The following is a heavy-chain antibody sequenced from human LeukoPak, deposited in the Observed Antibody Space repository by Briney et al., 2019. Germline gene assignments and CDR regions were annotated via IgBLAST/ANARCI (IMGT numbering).Heavy chain of an antibody. Sequence: ASVKVSCRAPGGTFSTHAVSWVRQATGQGLEWMGWMNPNSGNTGYAQKFQGRVTMTRNTSISTAYMELSSLRSDDTAVYYCARKYLYGSGKPHFDYWGQGALVTVSS. V-gene: IGHV1-8*01. CDR1: GGTFSTHA. J-gene: IGHJ4*02. CDR2: MNPNSGNT. D-gene: IGHD3-10*01. CDR3: ARKYLYGSGKPHFDY.